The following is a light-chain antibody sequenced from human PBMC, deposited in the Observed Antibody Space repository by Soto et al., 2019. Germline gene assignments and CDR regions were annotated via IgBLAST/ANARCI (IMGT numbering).Light chain of an antibody. CDR3: CSYTTSSTYV. Sequence: QSALTQPASVSGSPGQSITISCTGTSSDVGGYNYVSWYQQHPGKAPKLMIYEVSYRPSGVSNRFSGSKSGNTASLTISGRQAEDEADYYCCSYTTSSTYVFGTGTKVTVL. CDR2: EVS. J-gene: IGLJ1*01. CDR1: SSDVGGYNY. V-gene: IGLV2-14*01.